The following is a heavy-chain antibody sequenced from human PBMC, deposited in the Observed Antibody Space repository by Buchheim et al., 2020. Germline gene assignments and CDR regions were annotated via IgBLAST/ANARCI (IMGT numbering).Heavy chain of an antibody. J-gene: IGHJ4*02. CDR3: AGDYNFWSGYLAY. V-gene: IGHV3-7*01. CDR2: IKQDGSEK. CDR1: GFTFSSYW. D-gene: IGHD3-3*01. Sequence: EVQLVESGGGLVQPGGSLRLSCAASGFTFSSYWMTWVRQAPGKGLEWVANIKQDGSEKHYVDSVKGRFTISRDNAKNALYLQMNSLRAEDTAVYYCAGDYNFWSGYLAYWGQGTL.